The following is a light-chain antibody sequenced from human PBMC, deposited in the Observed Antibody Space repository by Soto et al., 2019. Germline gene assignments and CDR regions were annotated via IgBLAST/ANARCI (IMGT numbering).Light chain of an antibody. CDR3: NSYRTNCTWV. CDR1: SSDVGAYNY. J-gene: IGLJ3*02. V-gene: IGLV2-14*01. Sequence: QSVLTQPASVSGSPGQSITISCTGTSSDVGAYNYVSWYQQHPGKAPKLIIYEVSNRHSGVSNRFSGSKSGNTASLTISGLQAEDEADYYCNSYRTNCTWVFGGGTKLTVL. CDR2: EVS.